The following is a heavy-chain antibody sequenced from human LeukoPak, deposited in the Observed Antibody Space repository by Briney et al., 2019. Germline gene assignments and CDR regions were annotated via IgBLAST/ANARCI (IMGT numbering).Heavy chain of an antibody. CDR2: IYYSGST. D-gene: IGHD1-26*01. CDR1: GGSISSYY. Sequence: PSETLSLTCTVSGGSISSYYWSWIRQPPGKGLEWIGYIYYSGSTNYNPSLKSRVTISVDTSKNQFSLKLSSVTAADTAVYYCAREVEWELHTEYYFDYWGQGTLVTVSS. J-gene: IGHJ4*02. CDR3: AREVEWELHTEYYFDY. V-gene: IGHV4-59*01.